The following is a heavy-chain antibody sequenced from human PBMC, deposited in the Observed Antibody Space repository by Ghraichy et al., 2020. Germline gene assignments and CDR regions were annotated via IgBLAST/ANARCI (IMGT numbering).Heavy chain of an antibody. CDR1: GFTFDDYA. V-gene: IGHV3-9*01. CDR3: AKGGQALAVAGWADYFDY. D-gene: IGHD6-19*01. J-gene: IGHJ4*02. CDR2: ISWNSGSI. Sequence: GGSLRLSCAASGFTFDDYAMHWVRQAPGKGLEWVSGISWNSGSIGYADSVKGRFTISRDNAKNSLYLQMNSLRAEDTALYYCAKGGQALAVAGWADYFDYWGQGTLVTVSS.